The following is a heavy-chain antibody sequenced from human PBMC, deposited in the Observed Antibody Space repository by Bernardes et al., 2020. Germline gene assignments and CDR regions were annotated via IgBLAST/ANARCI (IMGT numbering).Heavy chain of an antibody. Sequence: ETLSLTCAVYGGSFSGYYWSWIRQPPGKGLEWIGEINHSGSTNYNPSLKSRVTISVDTSKNQFSLKLSSVTAADTAVYYCASTYCSGGSCHLHYWGQGTLVTVSS. V-gene: IGHV4-34*01. CDR1: GGSFSGYY. D-gene: IGHD2-15*01. CDR3: ASTYCSGGSCHLHY. J-gene: IGHJ4*02. CDR2: INHSGST.